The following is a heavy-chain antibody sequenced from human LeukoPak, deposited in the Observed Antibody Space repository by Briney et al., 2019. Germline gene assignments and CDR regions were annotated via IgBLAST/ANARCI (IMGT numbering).Heavy chain of an antibody. CDR1: GFTFNNCA. CDR2: ISGSGGTT. Sequence: AGSLRLSCAASGFTFNNCAMTWVRQAPGRGLEWVSAISGSGGTTYYADSVKGRFTISRDNSKNTLYLQMNSLTAEDTAVYYCAKAPYYYASGSYYGYWGQGTLVTVSS. CDR3: AKAPYYYASGSYYGY. D-gene: IGHD3-10*01. J-gene: IGHJ4*02. V-gene: IGHV3-23*01.